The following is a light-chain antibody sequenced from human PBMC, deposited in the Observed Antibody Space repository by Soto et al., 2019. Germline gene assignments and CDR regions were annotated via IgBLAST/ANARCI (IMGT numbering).Light chain of an antibody. V-gene: IGLV1-44*01. J-gene: IGLJ3*02. Sequence: QSVLTQPPSASGTPGQRVTISCSGSSSNIGNNTVNWYQQLPGTAPKLLMYTNNQRPSGVPDRFSGSKSGTSASLAISGLQSEDEADYSCAAWDDSLNGRVFGGGTKVTVL. CDR2: TNN. CDR1: SSNIGNNT. CDR3: AAWDDSLNGRV.